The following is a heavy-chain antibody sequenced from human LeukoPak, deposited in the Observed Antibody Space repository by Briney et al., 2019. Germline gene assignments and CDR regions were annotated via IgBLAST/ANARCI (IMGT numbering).Heavy chain of an antibody. CDR2: IWYDGSNK. CDR3: ARDHYYDSSGYEGLFDY. CDR1: GFTFSSYG. J-gene: IGHJ4*02. Sequence: GRSLSLSCAASGFTFSSYGMHWVRQAPGKGLEWVAVIWYDGSNKYYADSVKGRFTISRDNSKNTLYLQMNSLRAEDTAVYYCARDHYYDSSGYEGLFDYWGQGTLVTVSS. V-gene: IGHV3-33*01. D-gene: IGHD3-22*01.